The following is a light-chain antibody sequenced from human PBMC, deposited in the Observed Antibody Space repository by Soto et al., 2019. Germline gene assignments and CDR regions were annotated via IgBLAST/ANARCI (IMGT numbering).Light chain of an antibody. CDR1: QTIDTN. J-gene: IGKJ1*01. CDR3: QQYNNWPRT. Sequence: EILVTQSPCTLSVSPGERATLSCRASQTIDTNLAWYQQKPGRAPRLLIYGASTRATGIPARFSGSGSGTEFTLTISSLQSEDFAVYYCQQYNNWPRTFGQGTKVDIK. V-gene: IGKV3-15*01. CDR2: GAS.